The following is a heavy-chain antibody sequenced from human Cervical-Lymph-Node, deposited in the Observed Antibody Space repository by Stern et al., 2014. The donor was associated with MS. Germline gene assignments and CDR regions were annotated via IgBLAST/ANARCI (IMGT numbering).Heavy chain of an antibody. Sequence: VQLVESGAGVVQPGRSLRLSCAASGFTFTSYGMHWVRQAPGQGLEWVAVIWYDGSSEYYADSVKGRVTISRDTSTNTVYLQLNSLRAEDAAVYSCATALEIWGQGTLVTVSS. CDR3: ATALEI. D-gene: IGHD3-16*02. CDR2: IWYDGSSE. CDR1: GFTFTSYG. J-gene: IGHJ4*02. V-gene: IGHV3-33*01.